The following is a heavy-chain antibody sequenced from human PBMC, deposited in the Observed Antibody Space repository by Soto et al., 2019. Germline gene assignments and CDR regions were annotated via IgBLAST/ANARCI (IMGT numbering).Heavy chain of an antibody. D-gene: IGHD4-17*01. V-gene: IGHV4-59*01. CDR3: AGSTSRYGDYAFDP. Sequence: PSETLSLTCTVTGGSISCYYWTWIRQPPGKGLEWIGYIYYSGSTNYNPSLKSRVTISVDTSKNQFSLKLTSVTAAYTAIYYCAGSTSRYGDYAFDPWGQGTMVTVSS. J-gene: IGHJ5*02. CDR2: IYYSGST. CDR1: GGSISCYY.